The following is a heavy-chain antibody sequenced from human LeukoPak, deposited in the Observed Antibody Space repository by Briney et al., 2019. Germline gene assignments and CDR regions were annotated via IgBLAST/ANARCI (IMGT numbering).Heavy chain of an antibody. J-gene: IGHJ4*02. Sequence: GESLKISCKGSGYSFTSYWIGWVRQMPGKGLEWMGIIYPGDSDTRYSPSFQGQVTISADKSISTAYLQWSSLKASDTAMYYCARQGTDYYDSSGYAEDDYWGQGTLVTVPS. V-gene: IGHV5-51*01. CDR3: ARQGTDYYDSSGYAEDDY. CDR1: GYSFTSYW. D-gene: IGHD3-22*01. CDR2: IYPGDSDT.